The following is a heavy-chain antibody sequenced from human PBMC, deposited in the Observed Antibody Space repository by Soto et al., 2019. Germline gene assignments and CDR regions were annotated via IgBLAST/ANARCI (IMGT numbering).Heavy chain of an antibody. V-gene: IGHV4-59*01. J-gene: IGHJ4*02. Sequence: PSETLSLTCTVSGGSISSYYWSWIRQPPGKGLEWIGYIYYSGSTNYNPSLKSRVTISVDTSKNQFSLKLSSVTAADTAVYYCARDDDYGGLFDYWGQGTLVTVSS. CDR1: GGSISSYY. CDR2: IYYSGST. D-gene: IGHD4-17*01. CDR3: ARDDDYGGLFDY.